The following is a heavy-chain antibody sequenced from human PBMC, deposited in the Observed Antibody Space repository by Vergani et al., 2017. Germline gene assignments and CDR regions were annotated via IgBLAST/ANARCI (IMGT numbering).Heavy chain of an antibody. CDR2: IIPIFGTA. CDR1: GGTFSSYA. D-gene: IGHD2-2*01. Sequence: QVQLVQSGAEVKKPGSSVKVSCKASGGTFSSYAISWVRQAPGQGLEWMGGIIPIFGTANYAQKFQGRVTITADESTSTAYMELSSLRAEDTAVYYCARDIRYCSSTSWCAPDWGWGEFDYWGQGTLVTVSS. V-gene: IGHV1-69*01. CDR3: ARDIRYCSSTSWCAPDWGWGEFDY. J-gene: IGHJ4*02.